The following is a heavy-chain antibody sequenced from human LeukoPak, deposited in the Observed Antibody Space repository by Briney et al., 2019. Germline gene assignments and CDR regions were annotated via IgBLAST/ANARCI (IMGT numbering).Heavy chain of an antibody. CDR2: IYTSGST. Sequence: SETLSLTCTVSGGSISSYYWSWIRQPAGKGLEWIGRIYTSGSTNYNPSLKSRVTMTVDTSKNQFSLKLSSVTAADTAVYYCARDRRAAMVTSYYYYMDVWGKGTTVTVSS. CDR1: GGSISSYY. V-gene: IGHV4-4*07. J-gene: IGHJ6*03. CDR3: ARDRRAAMVTSYYYYMDV. D-gene: IGHD5-18*01.